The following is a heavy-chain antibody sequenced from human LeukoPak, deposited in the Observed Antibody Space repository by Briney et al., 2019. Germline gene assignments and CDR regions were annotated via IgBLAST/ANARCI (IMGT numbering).Heavy chain of an antibody. CDR2: ISHSGGT. J-gene: IGHJ4*02. D-gene: IGHD3-9*01. CDR1: GGSFNGYY. Sequence: PSETLSLTCAIYGGSFNGYYWNWTRQPPGKRLEWIGEISHSGGTNYNPSLKSRVTISGDTSKNQFSLTLYSVTAADTAVYYCARTLDTTGYFRNFDYWGQGSPVTVSS. CDR3: ARTLDTTGYFRNFDY. V-gene: IGHV4-34*01.